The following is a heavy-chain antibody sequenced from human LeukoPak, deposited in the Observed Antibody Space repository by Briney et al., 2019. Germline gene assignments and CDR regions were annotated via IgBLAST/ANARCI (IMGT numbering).Heavy chain of an antibody. J-gene: IGHJ4*02. V-gene: IGHV3-23*01. D-gene: IGHD1-14*01. CDR2: ISNSGGTT. Sequence: PGGSLRLPCAASGFTFSSYAMSWVRQAPGKGLEWVSTISNSGGTTYYADSVKGRFTISRDDSENTLYLQMNSLRAEDTAVYYCAKATGYLLWGQGTLVTVSS. CDR1: GFTFSSYA. CDR3: AKATGYLL.